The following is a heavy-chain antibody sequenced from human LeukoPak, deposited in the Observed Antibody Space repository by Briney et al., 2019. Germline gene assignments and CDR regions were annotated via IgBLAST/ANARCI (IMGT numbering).Heavy chain of an antibody. J-gene: IGHJ3*02. D-gene: IGHD4-23*01. CDR1: GGSVSSGSYY. V-gene: IGHV4-61*01. CDR2: LYYSGST. Sequence: SETLSLTCTVSGGSVSSGSYYWSWIRQPPGKGLEWIGYLYYSGSTNYNPSLKSRVTISVDTSKNQFSLKLSSVTAADTAVYYCARLGGNSGMWAFDIWGQGTMVTVSS. CDR3: ARLGGNSGMWAFDI.